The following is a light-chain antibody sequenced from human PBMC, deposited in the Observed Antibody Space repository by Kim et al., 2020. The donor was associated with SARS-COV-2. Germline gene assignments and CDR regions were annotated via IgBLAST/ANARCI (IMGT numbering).Light chain of an antibody. CDR2: GAS. V-gene: IGKV3-15*01. Sequence: CPGERATLSCRATQDISNHLAWYQQKPDQAPSLLIFGASTRAAGVPGRFTGSGSGTEFNLTISSLQSEDVAVYYCQHYHNWPPWTFGQGTKVEIK. CDR1: QDISNH. CDR3: QHYHNWPPWT. J-gene: IGKJ1*01.